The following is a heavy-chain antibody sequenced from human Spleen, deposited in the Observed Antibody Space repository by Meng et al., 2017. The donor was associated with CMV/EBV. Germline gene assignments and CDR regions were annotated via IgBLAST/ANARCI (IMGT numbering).Heavy chain of an antibody. CDR2: MNPNSGNT. D-gene: IGHD3-3*01. V-gene: IGHV1-8*01. J-gene: IGHJ5*01. CDR1: GYTFNSYD. Sequence: ASVKVSCKASGYTFNSYDINWLRQATGQGLEWLGWMNPNSGNTDYAQKFQDRVTMTRDTAMKTAYMELSSLRSEDTVVYYCARGRSGYYRNQVVGWLESWGQGTLVTVSS. CDR3: ARGRSGYYRNQVVGWLES.